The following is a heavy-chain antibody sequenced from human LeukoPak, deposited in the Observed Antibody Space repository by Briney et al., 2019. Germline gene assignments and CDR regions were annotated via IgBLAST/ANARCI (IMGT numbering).Heavy chain of an antibody. V-gene: IGHV3-30*18. J-gene: IGHJ4*02. D-gene: IGHD6-13*01. Sequence: GGSLRLSCEASGFPFSDYGLHWVRQAPGKGLEWVALITNDGSQTFYADSVKGRFSVSRDDSRNTLFLQMNSLRREDTAVYYCAKVNTSPGYWGLGTLVTVSS. CDR1: GFPFSDYG. CDR2: ITNDGSQT. CDR3: AKVNTSPGY.